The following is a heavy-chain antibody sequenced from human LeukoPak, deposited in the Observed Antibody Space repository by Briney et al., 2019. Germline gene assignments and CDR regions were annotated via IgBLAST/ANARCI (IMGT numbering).Heavy chain of an antibody. CDR3: ARTTDHSSGFDC. V-gene: IGHV3-21*01. CDR2: ISTSSSYM. D-gene: IGHD6-19*01. CDR1: EFTFSRYS. J-gene: IGHJ4*02. Sequence: GGSLRLSCAASEFTFSRYSMNWVRQAPGKGLEWVSSISTSSSYMFYAASVKGRFTISRDNAKNSLYLQMNSLRADDTAVYYCARTTDHSSGFDCWGQGTLVTVSS.